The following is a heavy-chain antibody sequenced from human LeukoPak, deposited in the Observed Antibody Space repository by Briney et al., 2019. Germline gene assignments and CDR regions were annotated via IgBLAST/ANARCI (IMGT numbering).Heavy chain of an antibody. CDR2: IIPIFGTA. CDR1: GGTFSSYA. Sequence: ASVKVSCKASGGTFSSYAISWVRQAPGQGLEWMGGIIPIFGTANYAQKFQGRVTITADKSTSTAYMELSSLRSEDTAVYYCARVKELRFLEWLSYYYYYYMDVWGKGTTVTVSS. J-gene: IGHJ6*03. V-gene: IGHV1-69*06. CDR3: ARVKELRFLEWLSYYYYYYMDV. D-gene: IGHD3-3*01.